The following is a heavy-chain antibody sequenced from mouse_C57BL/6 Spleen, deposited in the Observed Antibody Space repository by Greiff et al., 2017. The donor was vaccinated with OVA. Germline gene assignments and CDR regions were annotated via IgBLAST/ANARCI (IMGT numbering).Heavy chain of an antibody. Sequence: VQLQQPGAELVKPGASVKMSCKASGYTFTSYWITWVKQRPGQGLEWIGDIYPGSGSTNYNEKFKSKATLTVDTSSSTAYMQLISLTSEDSAVYYCARSGGHGSHFDYWGQGTTLTVSS. D-gene: IGHD2-2*01. CDR3: ARSGGHGSHFDY. V-gene: IGHV1-55*01. CDR1: GYTFTSYW. CDR2: IYPGSGST. J-gene: IGHJ2*01.